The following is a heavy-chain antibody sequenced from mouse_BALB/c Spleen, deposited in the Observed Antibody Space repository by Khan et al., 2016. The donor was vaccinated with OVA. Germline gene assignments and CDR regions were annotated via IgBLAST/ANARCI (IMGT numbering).Heavy chain of an antibody. CDR2: IWAGGST. Sequence: QVQLKESGPGLVVPSQSLSITCTVSGFSLTSNGVHWVRQPPGKGLEWLGVIWAGGSTNYNSALMSRVSISKDNSKSQVFLKMNSLQSDDTAMYYCARAYGNNYWYFDVWGAGTTVTVSS. CDR1: GFSLTSNG. V-gene: IGHV2-9*02. J-gene: IGHJ1*01. D-gene: IGHD1-1*01. CDR3: ARAYGNNYWYFDV.